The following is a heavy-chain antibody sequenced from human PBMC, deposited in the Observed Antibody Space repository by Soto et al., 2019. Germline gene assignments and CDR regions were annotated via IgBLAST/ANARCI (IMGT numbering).Heavy chain of an antibody. CDR3: ARDSPSSGYYYGRGLGY. V-gene: IGHV4-38-2*02. D-gene: IGHD3-22*01. CDR2: IYHRGST. CDR1: GDSISSGYY. Sequence: PSETLSLTCAVSGDSISSGYYWGWIRQPPGKGLEWIGYIYHRGSTYYSPSLKSRVTMSVDTSKNQFSLKLSSVTAADTAVYYCARDSPSSGYYYGRGLGYWGQGTLVTVS. J-gene: IGHJ4*02.